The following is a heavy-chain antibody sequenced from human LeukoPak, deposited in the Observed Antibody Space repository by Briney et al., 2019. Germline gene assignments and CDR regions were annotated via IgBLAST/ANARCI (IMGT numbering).Heavy chain of an antibody. CDR1: GFTFSSYA. Sequence: GGSXRLSCAASGFTFSSYAMSWVRQAPGKGLEWVSAISGSGGSTYYADSVKGRFNISRDNSKNPLYLQMNSLRAEDTAVYYCAKFRSVVAAPEPPWFDPWGQGTLVTVSS. CDR2: ISGSGGST. D-gene: IGHD2-15*01. V-gene: IGHV3-23*01. J-gene: IGHJ5*02. CDR3: AKFRSVVAAPEPPWFDP.